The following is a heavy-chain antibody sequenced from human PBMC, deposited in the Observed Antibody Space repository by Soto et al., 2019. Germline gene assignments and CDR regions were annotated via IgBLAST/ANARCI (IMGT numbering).Heavy chain of an antibody. D-gene: IGHD6-13*01. V-gene: IGHV1-69*06. CDR2: IIPIFGTA. CDR1: GGTFSSYA. J-gene: IGHJ6*02. Sequence: QVQLVQSGAEVKKPGSSVKVSCKASGGTFSSYAISWVRQAPGQGLEWMGGIIPIFGTANYAQKFQGRVTITADKSTSTAYMELSSLRSEDTAVYYCARPMRYSSSWYELGDYYYGMDVWGQGTTVTVSS. CDR3: ARPMRYSSSWYELGDYYYGMDV.